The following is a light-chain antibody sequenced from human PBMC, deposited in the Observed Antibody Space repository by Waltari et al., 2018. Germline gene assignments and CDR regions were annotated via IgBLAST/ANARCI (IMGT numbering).Light chain of an antibody. J-gene: IGLJ1*01. CDR2: EGS. CDR3: CSYAGSSFYV. V-gene: IGLV2-23*01. CDR1: SSDVVSYNL. Sequence: QSALTQPASVSGSPGQSITISCTGTSSDVVSYNLVHWSQQHPGKAPKLMIYEGSKRPSGVSNRFSGSKSGNTASLTISGLQAEDEADYYCCSYAGSSFYVFGTGTKVTVL.